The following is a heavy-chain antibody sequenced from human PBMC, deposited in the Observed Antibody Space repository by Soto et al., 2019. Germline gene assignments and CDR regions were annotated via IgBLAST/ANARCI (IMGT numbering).Heavy chain of an antibody. CDR3: ARSSGQGHFDY. V-gene: IGHV4-39*01. J-gene: IGHJ4*01. CDR2: IYYSGST. Sequence: QLQLQESGPGLVKPSETLSLTCTVSGGSISSSSYYWGWIRQPPGKGLEWIGSIYYSGSTSCNPSLKSRVTISVETSKNQFSPKLSSVTAADTAVYYCARSSGQGHFDYCGHGTLVTVSS. CDR1: GGSISSSSYY. D-gene: IGHD3-22*01.